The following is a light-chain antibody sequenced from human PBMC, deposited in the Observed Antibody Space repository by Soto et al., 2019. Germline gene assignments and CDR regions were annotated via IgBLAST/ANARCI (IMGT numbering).Light chain of an antibody. Sequence: PPTINKTVGDRITITFRARQTISSWLALYQQKPLKAPKLLIYKASTLKRGVPSRLSCSASGTDFTLTIISLLPEDFATSYCHRSYSTAHFGVGTKVDI. V-gene: IGKV1-5*03. CDR1: QTISSW. CDR2: KAS. CDR3: HRSYSTAH. J-gene: IGKJ4*01.